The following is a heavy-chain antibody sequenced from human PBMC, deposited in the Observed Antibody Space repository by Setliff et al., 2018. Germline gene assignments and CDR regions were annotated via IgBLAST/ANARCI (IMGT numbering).Heavy chain of an antibody. CDR1: GDSISRSTYY. D-gene: IGHD3-22*01. J-gene: IGHJ4*02. Sequence: TLSLTCTVSGDSISRSTYYWGWIRQSPGKGLDWIGTVDHSGNTFYSPSLKSRVTISVDTSKNQLSLELASVTAADTAVYYCARRDSTGYYGYSFDFWGQGTLVTVSS. CDR3: ARRDSTGYYGYSFDF. V-gene: IGHV4-39*01. CDR2: VDHSGNT.